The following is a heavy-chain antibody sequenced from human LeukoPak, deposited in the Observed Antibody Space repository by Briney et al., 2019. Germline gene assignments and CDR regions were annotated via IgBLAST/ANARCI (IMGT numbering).Heavy chain of an antibody. CDR1: GYTFGSHW. CDR3: ARREYIASCLDF. D-gene: IGHD6-6*01. V-gene: IGHV5-51*01. Sequence: SLKTSCKASGYTFGSHWIGGVREIAERVLEIMRLIRPGDSDVKYRASFQGHVTISDDKSLTAAVLHWSSLTGSETAVYYFARREYIASCLDFWAQGSQITVPS. CDR2: IRPGDSDV. J-gene: IGHJ4*02.